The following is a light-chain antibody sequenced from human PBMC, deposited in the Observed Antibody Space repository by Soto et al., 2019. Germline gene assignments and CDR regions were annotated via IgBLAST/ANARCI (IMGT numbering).Light chain of an antibody. CDR2: GAS. CDR1: QSVSSSY. CDR3: QQYGSSPIT. V-gene: IGKV3-20*01. J-gene: IGKJ5*01. Sequence: EIVLTQSPGTLSLSPGERATLSCRASQSVSSSYLAWYQQKPAQAPRLLIYGASSRATDIPDRFSGIGSGTDFTLTISRLEPEDFAVYYCQQYGSSPITFGQGTRLEIK.